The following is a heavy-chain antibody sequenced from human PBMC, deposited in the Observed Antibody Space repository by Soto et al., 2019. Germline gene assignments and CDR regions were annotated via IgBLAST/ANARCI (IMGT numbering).Heavy chain of an antibody. CDR3: ARRACPHFYYMDV. Sequence: EVQVAESGGGLAQPGGFLRRSCAASGFTLSGYAMDWVRQAPGKGLEYVSGISSNGVGTYYANSVQGRFTISRDNSKNTVYLQMGSLRPEDMAVYYCARRACPHFYYMDVWGRGTTVTVSS. D-gene: IGHD3-16*01. J-gene: IGHJ6*03. CDR2: ISSNGVGT. CDR1: GFTLSGYA. V-gene: IGHV3-64*01.